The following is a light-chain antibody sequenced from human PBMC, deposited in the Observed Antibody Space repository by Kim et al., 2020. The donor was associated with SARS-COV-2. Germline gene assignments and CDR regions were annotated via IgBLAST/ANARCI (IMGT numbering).Light chain of an antibody. V-gene: IGLV3-21*01. J-gene: IGLJ1*01. Sequence: APGQTARITCGGNNIGGHSVHWYQQKPGQAPVLVIYYDSDRPSGIPERFSGSKAATTATLTISRVEAGDEADYYCQVWETDTDDYVFGTGTKVTVL. CDR1: NIGGHS. CDR3: QVWETDTDDYV. CDR2: YDS.